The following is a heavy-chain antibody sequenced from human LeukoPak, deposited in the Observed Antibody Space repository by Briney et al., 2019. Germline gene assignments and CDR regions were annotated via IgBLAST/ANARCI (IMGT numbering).Heavy chain of an antibody. Sequence: ASAKVSCKASGYTFTGYYMHWVRQAPGQGLEWVGRINPNSGGTNYAQKFQGRVTMTRATSISTAYMELSRLRSDDTAVYYCARSRIAVTKGGFFPNYYFDYWGQGTLVTVSS. CDR1: GYTFTGYY. V-gene: IGHV1-2*06. D-gene: IGHD6-19*01. CDR3: ARSRIAVTKGGFFPNYYFDY. CDR2: INPNSGGT. J-gene: IGHJ4*02.